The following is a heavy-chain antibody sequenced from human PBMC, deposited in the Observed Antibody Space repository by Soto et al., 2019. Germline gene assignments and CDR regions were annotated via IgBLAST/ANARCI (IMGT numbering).Heavy chain of an antibody. CDR3: AKDHRAAAGGFDY. V-gene: IGHV3-23*01. J-gene: IGHJ4*02. D-gene: IGHD6-13*01. CDR2: IGGSGTMT. CDR1: GFSFGTFA. Sequence: GGSLRLSCAASGFSFGTFAMNWVRQAPGEGLEWVSSIGGSGTMTHYADSVKGRFTISRDNSKNMVYLQMNTLRAEDTAVYYCAKDHRAAAGGFDYWGQGTLVTVSS.